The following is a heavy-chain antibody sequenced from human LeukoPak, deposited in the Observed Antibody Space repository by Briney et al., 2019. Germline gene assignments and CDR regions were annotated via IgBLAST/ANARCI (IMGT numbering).Heavy chain of an antibody. J-gene: IGHJ4*02. CDR3: ARPQGGRWLGQRGMIDY. Sequence: GDSLKISCKGSGYSSISYWIGWGRQLPGKGLEWMGIIYPGDSDTRYSPSFQGQVTISANKPIGTAYLQWSSLKASDTAMYYCARPQGGRWLGQRGMIDYWGQGTLVTVSS. V-gene: IGHV5-51*01. D-gene: IGHD6-19*01. CDR1: GYSSISYW. CDR2: IYPGDSDT.